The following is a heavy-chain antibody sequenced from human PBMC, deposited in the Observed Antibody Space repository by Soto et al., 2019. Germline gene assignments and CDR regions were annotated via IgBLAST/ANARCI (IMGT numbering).Heavy chain of an antibody. V-gene: IGHV1-69*02. CDR3: ARVGGYYYGMDV. J-gene: IGHJ6*02. CDR1: GGTFSSYT. Sequence: QVQLVQSGAEVKKPGSSVKVSCKASGGTFSSYTISWVRQAPGQGLEWMGRIIPILGIANSAQKFQGRVTITADKSTSTAYMELSSLRSEDTAVYYCARVGGYYYGMDVWGQGTTVTVSS. D-gene: IGHD3-10*01. CDR2: IIPILGIA.